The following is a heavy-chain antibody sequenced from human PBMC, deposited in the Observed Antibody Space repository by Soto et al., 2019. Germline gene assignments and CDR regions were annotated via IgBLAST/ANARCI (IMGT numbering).Heavy chain of an antibody. Sequence: SETLSLTCTVSGGSISSSSYYWGWIRQPPGKGLEWIGSIYYSGSTYYNPSLKSRVTISVDTSKNQFSLKLGSVTAADTAVYYCARQSQGYSYGYVIEYFDYWGQGTLVTVSS. D-gene: IGHD5-18*01. CDR1: GGSISSSSYY. CDR3: ARQSQGYSYGYVIEYFDY. V-gene: IGHV4-39*01. J-gene: IGHJ4*02. CDR2: IYYSGST.